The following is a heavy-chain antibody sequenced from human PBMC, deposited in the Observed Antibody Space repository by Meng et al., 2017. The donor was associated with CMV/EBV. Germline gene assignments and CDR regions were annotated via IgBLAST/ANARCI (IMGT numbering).Heavy chain of an antibody. V-gene: IGHV3-7*03. CDR3: AKTTAVDTRSYYYYGMDV. Sequence: GESLKISCAASGFTFSSYWMSWVRQAPGKGLEWVANIKQDGSEKYYADSVKGRFTISRDNSKNTLYLQMNSLRAEDTAVYYCAKTTAVDTRSYYYYGMDVWGQGTTVTVSS. J-gene: IGHJ6*02. CDR1: GFTFSSYW. D-gene: IGHD6-13*01. CDR2: IKQDGSEK.